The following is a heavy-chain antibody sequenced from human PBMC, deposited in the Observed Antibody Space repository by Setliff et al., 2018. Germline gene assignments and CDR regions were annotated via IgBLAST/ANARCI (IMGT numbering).Heavy chain of an antibody. CDR3: VREGVDSRSSTDYRYYMDV. V-gene: IGHV1-69*05. J-gene: IGHJ6*03. Sequence: EASVQVSCKASGGTFSSYGISWVRQAPGQGLEWMGGTIPVFGTTDYAQKFQGSLTIITDESTNTAFMQRSSLRSDDTAVYYCVREGVDSRSSTDYRYYMDVWGKGTTVTVSS. D-gene: IGHD3-22*01. CDR1: GGTFSSYG. CDR2: TIPVFGTT.